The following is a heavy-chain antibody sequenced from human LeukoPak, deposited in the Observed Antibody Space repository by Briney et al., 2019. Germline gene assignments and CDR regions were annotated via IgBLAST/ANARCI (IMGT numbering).Heavy chain of an antibody. J-gene: IGHJ4*02. CDR1: GGSISSYY. CDR2: INHSGST. D-gene: IGHD5-18*01. V-gene: IGHV4-34*01. Sequence: SETLSLTCTVSGGSISSYYWSWIRQPPGKGLEWIGEINHSGSTNYNPSLKSRVTISVDTSKNQFSLKLSSVTAADTAVYYCARWYGYRGYYFDYWGQGTLVTVSS. CDR3: ARWYGYRGYYFDY.